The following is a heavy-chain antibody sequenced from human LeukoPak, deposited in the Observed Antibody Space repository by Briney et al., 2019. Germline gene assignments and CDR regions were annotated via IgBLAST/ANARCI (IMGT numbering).Heavy chain of an antibody. J-gene: IGHJ4*02. CDR1: GGTFSSYA. Sequence: SVKVSCKASGGTFSSYAISWVRQAPGQGLEWMGGIIPIFGTANYAQKFQGRVTITADESTSTAYMELSSLRSEDTAVYYCARERRGYYYDSSGYFFDYWGQGTLVTVSS. CDR2: IIPIFGTA. D-gene: IGHD3-22*01. V-gene: IGHV1-69*13. CDR3: ARERRGYYYDSSGYFFDY.